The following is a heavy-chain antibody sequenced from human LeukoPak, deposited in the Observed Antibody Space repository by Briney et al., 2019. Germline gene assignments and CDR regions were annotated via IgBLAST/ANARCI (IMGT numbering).Heavy chain of an antibody. CDR3: ARGGYYGSGNDFRFDP. D-gene: IGHD3-10*01. Sequence: SETLSLTCTVSGGSISSYYWSWIRQPPGKGLEWIGYIYYSGSTNYRPSLKSRVTISVDTSKKQFSLKLNSVTAADTAVYYCARGGYYGSGNDFRFDPWGQGTLVTVSS. CDR2: IYYSGST. CDR1: GGSISSYY. V-gene: IGHV4-59*01. J-gene: IGHJ5*02.